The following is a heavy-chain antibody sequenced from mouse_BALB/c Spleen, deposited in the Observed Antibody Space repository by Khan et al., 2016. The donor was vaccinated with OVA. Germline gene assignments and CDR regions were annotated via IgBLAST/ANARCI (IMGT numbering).Heavy chain of an antibody. CDR1: GYTFTDYN. CDR3: TRGGHGSSFDY. D-gene: IGHD1-1*01. CDR2: ITPNNGGT. Sequence: EVQLKQSGPELVKPGASVKIPCKASGYTFTDYNMDWVKQSHGKSLEWIGDITPNNGGTIYNQRFKGKATLTVDKSSSTAYMELRSLTSEDTAVYYCTRGGHGSSFDYWGQGTTLTVSS. V-gene: IGHV1-18*01. J-gene: IGHJ2*01.